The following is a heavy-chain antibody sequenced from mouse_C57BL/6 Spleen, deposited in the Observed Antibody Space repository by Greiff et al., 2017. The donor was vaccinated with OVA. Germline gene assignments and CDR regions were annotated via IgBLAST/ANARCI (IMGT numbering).Heavy chain of an antibody. V-gene: IGHV1-69*01. J-gene: IGHJ2*01. CDR1: GYTFTSYW. CDR3: ARRELGSFDY. CDR2: IDPCGSYT. D-gene: IGHD4-1*01. Sequence: QVQLQQPGAELVMPGASVKLSCKASGYTFTSYWLHWVKQRPGQGLEWIGEIDPCGSYTNYNQKFKGKSTLTVDKSSSTAYMQLSSLTSEDSAVYYCARRELGSFDYWGQGTTLTVSS.